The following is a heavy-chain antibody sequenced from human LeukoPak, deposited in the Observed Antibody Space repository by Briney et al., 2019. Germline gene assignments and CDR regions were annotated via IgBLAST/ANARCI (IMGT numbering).Heavy chain of an antibody. CDR1: GGTFSSYA. D-gene: IGHD5-24*01. CDR2: IIPILGIA. Sequence: SVKVSCKASGGTFSSYAISWVRQAPGQGLEWMGRIIPILGIANYAQKFQGRVTITADKSTSTAYMELSSLRSEDTAVYYCAVEMATRGYYFYYWGQGTLVTVSS. V-gene: IGHV1-69*04. CDR3: AVEMATRGYYFYY. J-gene: IGHJ4*02.